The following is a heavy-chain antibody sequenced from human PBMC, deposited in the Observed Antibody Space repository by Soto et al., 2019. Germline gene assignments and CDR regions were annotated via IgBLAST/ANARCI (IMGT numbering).Heavy chain of an antibody. D-gene: IGHD4-4*01. V-gene: IGHV3-74*03. Sequence: GGSLRLSCDVAGFTFSGYWMHWVRQGPGKGLLWVSRINREGSSTKYAESVEGRFTISRDNAKNTLYLQMNRLRPEDTAIYYCVRDQYGYSDVPNYYFGMDVWGQGTTVTVSS. CDR3: VRDQYGYSDVPNYYFGMDV. CDR2: INREGSST. CDR1: GFTFSGYW. J-gene: IGHJ6*02.